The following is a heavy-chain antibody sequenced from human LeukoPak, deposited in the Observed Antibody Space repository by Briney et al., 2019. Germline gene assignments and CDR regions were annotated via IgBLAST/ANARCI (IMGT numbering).Heavy chain of an antibody. J-gene: IGHJ4*02. CDR3: ATDGRWNYVRNFDY. V-gene: IGHV1-24*01. CDR2: FDPEDGET. Sequence: ASVEVSCKVSGYTLTELSMHWVRQAPGKGLEWMGGFDPEDGETIYAQKFQGRVTMTEDTSTDTAYMELSSLRSEDTAVYYCATDGRWNYVRNFDYWGQGTLVTVSS. D-gene: IGHD1-7*01. CDR1: GYTLTELS.